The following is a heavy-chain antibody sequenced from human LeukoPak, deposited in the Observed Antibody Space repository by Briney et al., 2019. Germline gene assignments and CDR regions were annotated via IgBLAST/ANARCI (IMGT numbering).Heavy chain of an antibody. CDR3: ARVFGGNSGFSRPDWYFDL. CDR1: GGSISSGGYY. CDR2: IYYSGST. V-gene: IGHV4-31*03. J-gene: IGHJ2*01. D-gene: IGHD4-23*01. Sequence: PSQTLSLTCTVSGGSISSGGYYWSWIRQHPGKGLEWIGYIYYSGSTYYNPSLKSRVTISVDTSKNQFSLKPSSVTAADTAVYYCARVFGGNSGFSRPDWYFDLWGRGTLVTVSS.